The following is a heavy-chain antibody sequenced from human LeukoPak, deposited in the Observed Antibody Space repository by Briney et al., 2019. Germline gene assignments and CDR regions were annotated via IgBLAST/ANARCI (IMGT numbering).Heavy chain of an antibody. CDR1: GESFSGYY. CDR2: INHSGST. Sequence: SETLSLTCAVYGESFSGYYWSWIRQPPGKGLEWIGEINHSGSTNYNPSIKSRVTISVDTSKNQFSLKLTSVTAADTAVYYCAREGSYYAAGSHPLDYWGQGTLVTVSS. V-gene: IGHV4-34*01. CDR3: AREGSYYAAGSHPLDY. J-gene: IGHJ4*02. D-gene: IGHD3-10*01.